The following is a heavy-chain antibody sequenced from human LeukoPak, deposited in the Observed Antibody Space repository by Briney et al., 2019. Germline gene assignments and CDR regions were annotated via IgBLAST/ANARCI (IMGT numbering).Heavy chain of an antibody. CDR2: IYYSGST. CDR1: GGSISSYY. V-gene: IGHV4-59*01. J-gene: IGHJ6*02. CDR3: ARGYYASSGYYFYYYYYGMDV. D-gene: IGHD3-22*01. Sequence: SETLSLTCTVSGGSISSYYWSWIRQPPGKGLEWIGYIYYSGSTNYNPSLKSRVTISVDTSKNQFSLKLSSVTAADTAVYYCARGYYASSGYYFYYYYYGMDVWGQGTTVTVSS.